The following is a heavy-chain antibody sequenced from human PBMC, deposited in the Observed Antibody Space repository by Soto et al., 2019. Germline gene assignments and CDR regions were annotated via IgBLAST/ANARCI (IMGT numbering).Heavy chain of an antibody. V-gene: IGHV3-30*18. D-gene: IGHD1-1*01. CDR2: MSFDGTYK. CDR1: GFRFSDYG. J-gene: IGHJ4*02. CDR3: AKDRREGEYNSVYDF. Sequence: QVQLAESGGGVVQPGRSLRLSCIGSGFRFSDYGMHWVRQAPGKGLEWVAMMSFDGTYKYSADSVKGRFSISRDNSKHTLYRQMNSLRAEETAVYYCAKDRREGEYNSVYDFWGQGTLVTVSS.